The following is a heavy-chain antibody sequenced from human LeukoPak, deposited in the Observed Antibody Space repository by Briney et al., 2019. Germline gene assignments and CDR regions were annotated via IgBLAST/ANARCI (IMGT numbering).Heavy chain of an antibody. J-gene: IGHJ4*02. D-gene: IGHD2-21*02. CDR1: GFTFSTYG. CDR2: IRHDGGNK. Sequence: GGSLRLSCVASGFTFSTYGMHWVRQAPGKGLEWVAFIRHDGGNKYHADSVKGRFTISRDNSKNTLYLQMNSLRTEDTAVYYCEAYCGGDCYPRGLDYWGQGILVTVSS. V-gene: IGHV3-30*02. CDR3: EAYCGGDCYPRGLDY.